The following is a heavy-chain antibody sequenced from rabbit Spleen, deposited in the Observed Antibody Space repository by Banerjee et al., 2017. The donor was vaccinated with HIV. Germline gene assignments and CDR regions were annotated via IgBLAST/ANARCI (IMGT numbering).Heavy chain of an antibody. CDR1: GIDFSSYYY. D-gene: IGHD1-1*01. J-gene: IGHJ4*01. V-gene: IGHV1S45*01. CDR2: FYTGSSGST. Sequence: QQQLEESGGGLVKPGGTLTLTCKASGIDFSSYYYISWVRQAPGKGLEWIACFYTGSSGSTYYASWAKGRFTITKTSSTTVTLQMTSLTAADTATYFCARGYDDSGAFNFWGPGTLVTVS. CDR3: ARGYDDSGAFNF.